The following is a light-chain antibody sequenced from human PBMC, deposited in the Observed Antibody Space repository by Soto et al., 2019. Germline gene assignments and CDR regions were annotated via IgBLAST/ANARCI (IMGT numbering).Light chain of an antibody. CDR2: GAS. Sequence: EIVLTQSPVTLSLSPGERATLSCRASQSVSGTYLAWYQQKPGRAPRLLIFGASNRAAGIPDRFSGSGSGTDFTLTISSLEPEDFAVYYCQQRSNWPPITFGQGTRLEIK. CDR3: QQRSNWPPIT. J-gene: IGKJ5*01. CDR1: QSVSGTY. V-gene: IGKV3D-20*02.